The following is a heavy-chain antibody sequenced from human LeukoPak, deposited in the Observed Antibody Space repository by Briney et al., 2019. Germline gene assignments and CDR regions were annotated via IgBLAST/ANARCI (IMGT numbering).Heavy chain of an antibody. J-gene: IGHJ4*02. CDR1: GFTFSSYA. CDR3: AKGVYGSYYGFDH. Sequence: GGSLRLSCAASGFTFSSYAMSWVRQAPGKGLGWVSAISGSGGSTHYADSVKGRFTISRDNSKNTLYLQMNSLRAEDTAVYYCAKGVYGSYYGFDHWGQGTLVTVSS. CDR2: ISGSGGST. V-gene: IGHV3-23*01. D-gene: IGHD1-26*01.